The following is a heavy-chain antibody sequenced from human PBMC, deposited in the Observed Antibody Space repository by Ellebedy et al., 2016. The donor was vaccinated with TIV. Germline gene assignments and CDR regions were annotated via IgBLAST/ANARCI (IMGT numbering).Heavy chain of an antibody. Sequence: MPSETLSLTCDVSGESISARNWWMWVRQSPGTGLEWIGEIYHSGATHFNPSLKRRVTISRDRSKNQISLKVISVTDADTAVYYCARYLHWLTGDYFYAMDVWGQGTTVTVSS. D-gene: IGHD3/OR15-3a*01. CDR3: ARYLHWLTGDYFYAMDV. CDR2: IYHSGAT. V-gene: IGHV4-4*02. CDR1: GESISARNW. J-gene: IGHJ6*02.